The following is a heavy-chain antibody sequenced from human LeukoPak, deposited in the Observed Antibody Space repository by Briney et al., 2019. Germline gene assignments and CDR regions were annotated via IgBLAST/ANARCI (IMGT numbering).Heavy chain of an antibody. V-gene: IGHV4-4*07. Sequence: SETLSLTCTVSGGSISSYYWSWIRQPAGKGLEWIGRIYTSGSTNYNPSLKSRVTMSVDTSKNQFSLKLSSVTAADTAVYYCARGDTYYYDSSGYYPFDYWGQGTLVTVSS. D-gene: IGHD3-22*01. J-gene: IGHJ4*02. CDR3: ARGDTYYYDSSGYYPFDY. CDR1: GGSISSYY. CDR2: IYTSGST.